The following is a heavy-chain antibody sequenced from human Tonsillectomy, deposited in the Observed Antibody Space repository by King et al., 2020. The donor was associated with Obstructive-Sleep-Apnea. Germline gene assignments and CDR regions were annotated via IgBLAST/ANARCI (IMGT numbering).Heavy chain of an antibody. Sequence: VQLQESGPGLVKPSETLSLTCTGSGGSISSYYWSWIRQPPGKGLEWIGYLYYSGSTNYNPSLKSRVTISVDTSKNQFSLKLSSVTDAETAVYYCARKAKYYYDSSGYYSSAFDIWGQGTMVTVSS. V-gene: IGHV4-59*01. CDR2: LYYSGST. CDR3: ARKAKYYYDSSGYYSSAFDI. D-gene: IGHD3-22*01. CDR1: GGSISSYY. J-gene: IGHJ3*02.